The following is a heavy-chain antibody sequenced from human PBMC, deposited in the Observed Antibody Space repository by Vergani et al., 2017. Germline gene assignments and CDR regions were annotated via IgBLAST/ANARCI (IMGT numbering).Heavy chain of an antibody. CDR3: ARYERGPRNSYYYYYTMDV. J-gene: IGHJ6*02. Sequence: QVQLVESGGGVVQPGRSLRLSCAASGFTFSSYAMHWVRQAPGKGLEWVAGISSDGSDNYYADSVKGRFTISRDNSKNTLYLQMTSLRAEDTAVYYCARYERGPRNSYYYYYTMDVWGQGTTVTVSS. CDR1: GFTFSSYA. CDR2: ISSDGSDN. D-gene: IGHD1-7*01. V-gene: IGHV3-30*01.